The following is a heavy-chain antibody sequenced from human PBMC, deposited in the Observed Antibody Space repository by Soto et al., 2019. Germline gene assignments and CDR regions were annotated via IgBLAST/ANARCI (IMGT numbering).Heavy chain of an antibody. J-gene: IGHJ4*02. V-gene: IGHV1-3*01. CDR3: ARDQYSGSYFY. D-gene: IGHD1-26*01. Sequence: QVQLVQSGAEVKKPGASVKVSCKASGYTFTTYAMHWVRQAPGQSLEWMGWIGADNGDTRYSQKFQGRVTITSDTSGSTAYKEPSSLRSQDTAVYFCARDQYSGSYFYWGQGTLVTVST. CDR2: IGADNGDT. CDR1: GYTFTTYA.